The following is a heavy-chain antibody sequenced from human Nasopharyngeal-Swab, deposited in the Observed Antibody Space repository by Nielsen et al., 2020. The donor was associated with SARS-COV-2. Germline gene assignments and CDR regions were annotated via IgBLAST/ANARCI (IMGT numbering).Heavy chain of an antibody. Sequence: WIRQPPGKGLGWVANIKQDGSEKYYVDSVKGRFTISRDNAKNSLYLQMNSLRAEDTAVYYCASLGYCSSTSCTLRYYYYYGMDVWGQGTTVTVSS. D-gene: IGHD2-2*01. V-gene: IGHV3-7*01. CDR2: IKQDGSEK. J-gene: IGHJ6*02. CDR3: ASLGYCSSTSCTLRYYYYYGMDV.